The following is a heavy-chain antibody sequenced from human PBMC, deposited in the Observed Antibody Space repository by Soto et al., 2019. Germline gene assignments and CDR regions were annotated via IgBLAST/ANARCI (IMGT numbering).Heavy chain of an antibody. J-gene: IGHJ3*02. Sequence: PGESLKISCKGSGYSFTSYWIGWVRQMPGKGLEWMGIIYPGDSDTRYSPSFQGQVTISADKSISTAYLQWSSLKASDTAMYYCASQRMVRGAYDAFDIWGQGTMVTVSS. CDR3: ASQRMVRGAYDAFDI. CDR2: IYPGDSDT. D-gene: IGHD3-10*01. CDR1: GYSFTSYW. V-gene: IGHV5-51*01.